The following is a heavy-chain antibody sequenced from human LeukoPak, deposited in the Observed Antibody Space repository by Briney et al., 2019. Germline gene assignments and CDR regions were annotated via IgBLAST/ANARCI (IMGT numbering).Heavy chain of an antibody. V-gene: IGHV3-53*01. Sequence: GGSLRLSCTVSGFTVSSNSMSWVRQAPGKGLEWVSFIYSDNTHYSDSVKGRVTISRDNSKNTLYLQMNSLRAEDTAVYYCARRAGAYSHPYDYWGQGTLVTVSS. CDR1: GFTVSSNS. CDR2: IYSDNT. CDR3: ARRAGAYSHPYDY. J-gene: IGHJ4*02. D-gene: IGHD4/OR15-4a*01.